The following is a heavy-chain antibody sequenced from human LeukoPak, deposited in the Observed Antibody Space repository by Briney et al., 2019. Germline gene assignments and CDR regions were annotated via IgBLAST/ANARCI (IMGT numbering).Heavy chain of an antibody. CDR1: GFPFTVYP. Sequence: GGSLRLSCAASGFPFTVYPTHWVRQAPGKGLEWVSVSSSDETYEFYADSVRGRFTISRDNSKNRLYLRMSDLRAEDTAVYFCARSVSGVWLFDYWGRGTLVTVSS. J-gene: IGHJ4*02. V-gene: IGHV3-30-3*01. CDR3: ARSVSGVWLFDY. D-gene: IGHD5/OR15-5a*01. CDR2: SSSDETYE.